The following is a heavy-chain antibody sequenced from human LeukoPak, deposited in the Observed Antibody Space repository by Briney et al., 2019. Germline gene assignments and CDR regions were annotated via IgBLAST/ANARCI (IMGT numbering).Heavy chain of an antibody. V-gene: IGHV3-21*01. Sequence: GGSLRLSCAASGFTFSSYSMNWVRQAPGKGLEWVSSISSSSSYIYYADSVKGRFTISRDNAKNSLYLQMNSLRAEDTAVYYCAKDQSGTGQDWFDPWGQGTLVTVSS. CDR3: AKDQSGTGQDWFDP. CDR2: ISSSSSYI. D-gene: IGHD1-1*01. J-gene: IGHJ5*02. CDR1: GFTFSSYS.